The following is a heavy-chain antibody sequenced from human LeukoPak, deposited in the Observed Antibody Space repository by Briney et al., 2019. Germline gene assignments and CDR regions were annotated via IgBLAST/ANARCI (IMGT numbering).Heavy chain of an antibody. J-gene: IGHJ4*02. CDR2: INHSGST. V-gene: IGHV4-34*01. D-gene: IGHD4-23*01. Sequence: KPSETLSLTCAVYGASFSGYYWSWIRQPPGKGLEWIGEINHSGSTNYNPSLKSRVTISVDTPKNQFSLKLSSVTAADTAVYYCASFRGNGGNSYWGQGTLVTVSS. CDR1: GASFSGYY. CDR3: ASFRGNGGNSY.